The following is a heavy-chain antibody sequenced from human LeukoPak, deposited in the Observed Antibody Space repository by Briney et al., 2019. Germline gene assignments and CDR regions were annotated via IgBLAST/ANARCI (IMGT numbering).Heavy chain of an antibody. CDR2: IKEDGSAK. Sequence: GGSLRLSCAASGFTFRSQWMSWVRQAPGKGLEWVANIKEDGSAKSYVDSVRGRFTISRDNAKNSLYLQMNSLRAEDTAVYYCACAVYWGQGTLVAVSS. V-gene: IGHV3-7*01. CDR1: GFTFRSQW. J-gene: IGHJ4*02. CDR3: ACAVY.